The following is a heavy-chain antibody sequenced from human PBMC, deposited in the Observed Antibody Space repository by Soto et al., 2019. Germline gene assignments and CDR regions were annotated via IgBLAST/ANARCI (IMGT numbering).Heavy chain of an antibody. V-gene: IGHV3-30*18. Sequence: QVPLVESGGGVVQPGRSLRLSCAASGFTFSSYGMHWVRQAPGKGLEWVAVISYDGSNKYYADSVKGRFTISRDNSKNTLYLQMNSLRAEDTAVYYCAKDLGLFLTMVRGVEYYYYYYGMDVWGQGTTVTVSS. CDR2: ISYDGSNK. CDR3: AKDLGLFLTMVRGVEYYYYYYGMDV. J-gene: IGHJ6*02. D-gene: IGHD3-10*01. CDR1: GFTFSSYG.